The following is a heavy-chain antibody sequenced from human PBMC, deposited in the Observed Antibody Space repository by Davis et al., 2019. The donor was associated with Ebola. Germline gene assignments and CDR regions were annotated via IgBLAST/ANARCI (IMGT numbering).Heavy chain of an antibody. D-gene: IGHD1-7*01. V-gene: IGHV3-30*18. CDR1: GFTFSSYG. CDR3: AKDSRWNYETMDV. J-gene: IGHJ6*02. CDR2: ISYDGSNK. Sequence: GESLKISCAASGFTFSSYGMHWVRQAPGKGLEWVAVISYDGSNKYYADSVKGRFTISRDNSKNTLYLQMNSLRAEDTAVYYCAKDSRWNYETMDVWGQGTTVTVSS.